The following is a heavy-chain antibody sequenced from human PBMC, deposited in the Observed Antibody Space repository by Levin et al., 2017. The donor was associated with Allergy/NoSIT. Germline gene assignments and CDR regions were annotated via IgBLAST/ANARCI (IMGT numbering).Heavy chain of an antibody. CDR2: INRDGSST. CDR3: ARDWEYSASD. J-gene: IGHJ4*02. CDR1: GFTFSRSW. Sequence: GGSLRLSCAASGFTFSRSWMHWVRQTPGKGLVWLSQINRDGSSTTYADSVKGRFTISRDNAKNTLYLQMNSLRAEDTAVYYCARDWEYSASDWGQGTLVTVPS. D-gene: IGHD5-12*01. V-gene: IGHV3-74*03.